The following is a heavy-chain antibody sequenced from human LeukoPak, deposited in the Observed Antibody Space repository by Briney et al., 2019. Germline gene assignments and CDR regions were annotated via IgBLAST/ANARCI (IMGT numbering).Heavy chain of an antibody. D-gene: IGHD5-12*01. CDR1: GGSFSGYY. V-gene: IGHV4-34*01. CDR2: INHSGST. Sequence: SETLSLTCAVYGGSFSGYYWSWIRQPPGKGLEWIGEINHSGSTNYNPSLKSRVTLSVDTSKNQFSLKLSSVTAADTAVYYCARGPNRVYSDDYWGQGTLVTVSS. CDR3: ARGPNRVYSDDY. J-gene: IGHJ4*02.